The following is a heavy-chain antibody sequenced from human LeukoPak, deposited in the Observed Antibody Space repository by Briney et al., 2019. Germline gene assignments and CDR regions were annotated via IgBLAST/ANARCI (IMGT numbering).Heavy chain of an antibody. Sequence: GRSLRLSCAASGYTFSSYSMNWVHQAPGKGLEWVSSISSSSSYIYYADSVKGRFTISRDNAKNSLYLQMNSLRAEDTAVYYGARKAEITMIVVATGDAFDIWGQGTMVTVSS. CDR3: ARKAEITMIVVATGDAFDI. J-gene: IGHJ3*02. V-gene: IGHV3-21*01. D-gene: IGHD3-22*01. CDR2: ISSSSSYI. CDR1: GYTFSSYS.